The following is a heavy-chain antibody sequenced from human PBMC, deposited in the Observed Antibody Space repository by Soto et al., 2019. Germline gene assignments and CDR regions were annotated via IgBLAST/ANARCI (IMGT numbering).Heavy chain of an antibody. Sequence: QAQLMQSGAEVKDPGSSVKVSCKAYGGTFSGYAISWVRQAPGQGLEWLGGIIPIFGITNYAQKFQNRLTIAADESSATVYMDLRSLTSEDSAIYYCARDPRSITGTTSSEDFQHWGQGTLVSVS. V-gene: IGHV1-69*01. CDR1: GGTFSGYA. CDR3: ARDPRSITGTTSSEDFQH. D-gene: IGHD1-1*01. CDR2: IIPIFGIT. J-gene: IGHJ1*01.